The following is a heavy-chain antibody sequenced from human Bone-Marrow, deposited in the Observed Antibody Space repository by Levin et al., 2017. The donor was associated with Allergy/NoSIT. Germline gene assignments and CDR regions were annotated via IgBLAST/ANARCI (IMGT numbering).Heavy chain of an antibody. CDR1: GFTFSSYA. V-gene: IGHV3-64D*06. D-gene: IGHD6-13*01. CDR3: VKDPSSWYLGGFDY. J-gene: IGHJ4*02. CDR2: ISSNGGST. Sequence: GESLKISCSASGFTFSSYAMHWVRQAPGKGLEYVSAISSNGGSTYYADSVKGRFTISRDNSKNTLYLQMSSLRAEDTAVYYCVKDPSSWYLGGFDYWGQGTLVTVSS.